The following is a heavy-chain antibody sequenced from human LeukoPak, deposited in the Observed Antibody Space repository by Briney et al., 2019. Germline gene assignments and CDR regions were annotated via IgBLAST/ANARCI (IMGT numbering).Heavy chain of an antibody. CDR1: EFIFSNYK. CDR2: ISSNGVTS. V-gene: IGHV3-64*01. D-gene: IGHD1-7*01. J-gene: IGHJ4*02. CDR3: ARNTEGTAHFDY. Sequence: GGSLRLSCVTSEFIFSNYKMHWVRQTPGKGLEYVSGISSNGVTSYYAMSVKGRFTISRDNSKNTLYLQMGSLKTEDMAVYYCARNTEGTAHFDYWGQGTLVTVSS.